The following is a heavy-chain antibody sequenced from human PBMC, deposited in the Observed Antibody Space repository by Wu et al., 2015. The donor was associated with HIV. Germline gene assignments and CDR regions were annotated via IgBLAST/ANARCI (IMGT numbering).Heavy chain of an antibody. D-gene: IGHD2-21*01. Sequence: QVQLVQSGGEVKKPGASVKVSCKASGSSFSSYAFSWVRQAPGRGLEWVGGIIPIVGTPTYAQKFQGRVTITADESTSTVYIHMRSLKFEDTAVYFCARDLLWGEDFWGQGTLVTVSS. V-gene: IGHV1-69*01. CDR2: IIPIVGTP. J-gene: IGHJ4*02. CDR3: ARDLLWGEDF. CDR1: GSSFSSYA.